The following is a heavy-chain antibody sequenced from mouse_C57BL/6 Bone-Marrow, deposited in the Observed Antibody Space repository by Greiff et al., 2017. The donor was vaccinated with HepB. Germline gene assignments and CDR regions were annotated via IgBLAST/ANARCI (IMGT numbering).Heavy chain of an antibody. D-gene: IGHD2-4*01. CDR2: IYPGSGST. Sequence: QVHVKQPGAELVKPGASVKMSCKASGYTFTSYWITWVKQRPGQGLEWIGDIYPGSGSTNYNEKFKSKATLTVDTSSSTAYMQLSSLTSEDSAVYYCASVDYDPYFDVWGTGTTVTVSS. CDR1: GYTFTSYW. J-gene: IGHJ1*03. CDR3: ASVDYDPYFDV. V-gene: IGHV1-55*01.